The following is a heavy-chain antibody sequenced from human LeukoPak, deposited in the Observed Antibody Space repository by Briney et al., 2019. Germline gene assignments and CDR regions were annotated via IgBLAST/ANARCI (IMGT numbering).Heavy chain of an antibody. CDR2: LYDGGST. D-gene: IGHD4-17*01. Sequence: SETLSLTCTVSGGSFSSYYWSWVRQPLGKGLEWIGYLYDGGSTHYNPSLKSRVIISVDTSKNQFSLNLNSVTAADTAVYFCARHSWVNGYFGFWGQGTLVTVSS. CDR3: ARHSWVNGYFGF. CDR1: GGSFSSYY. J-gene: IGHJ4*02. V-gene: IGHV4-59*08.